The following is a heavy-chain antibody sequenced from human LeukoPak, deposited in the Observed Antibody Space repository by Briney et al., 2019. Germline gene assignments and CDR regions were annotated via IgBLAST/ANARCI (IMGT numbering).Heavy chain of an antibody. CDR2: ISYSGNT. J-gene: IGHJ5*02. Sequence: SQTLSLTCTVSGGALSSGDYYWGWVRQPPGGGREWLGYISYSGNTYYNPSLKSRVTISLDTSKNQFSLKLSSVTAADTAVYYCARGQLRFLEWLSFNWFDPWGQGTLVTVSS. D-gene: IGHD3-3*01. CDR1: GGALSSGDYY. V-gene: IGHV4-30-4*08. CDR3: ARGQLRFLEWLSFNWFDP.